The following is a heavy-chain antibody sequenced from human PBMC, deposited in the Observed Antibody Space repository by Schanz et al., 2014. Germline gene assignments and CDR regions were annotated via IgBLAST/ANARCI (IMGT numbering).Heavy chain of an antibody. CDR2: IVGGGGRT. CDR1: GFTFSGYA. V-gene: IGHV3-23*04. Sequence: VFLAESGGGVVQPGRSLRLSCAASGFTFSGYAMSWVRQAPGKGLEWVSSIVGGGGRTYYADSVKGRFTISRDNSKNTLYLQMNSLRVEDTAVYYCARDHQWLARYYMDVWGKGTTVTVSS. CDR3: ARDHQWLARYYMDV. D-gene: IGHD6-19*01. J-gene: IGHJ6*03.